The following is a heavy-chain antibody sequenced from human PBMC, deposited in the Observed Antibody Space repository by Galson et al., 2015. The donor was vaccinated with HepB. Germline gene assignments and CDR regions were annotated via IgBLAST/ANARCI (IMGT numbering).Heavy chain of an antibody. J-gene: IGHJ5*02. CDR2: ISYDGDNK. CDR1: GFDFSRSG. Sequence: SLRLSCADSGFDFSRSGMHWVRQAPGKGLEWVAVISYDGDNKEYAESVKGRFTISRDNFKNTLYLEMNNLRKADTAMYYCAKDPGRAVITSSKWFDPWGQGALVTVSS. CDR3: AKDPGRAVITSSKWFDP. D-gene: IGHD4-23*01. V-gene: IGHV3-30*18.